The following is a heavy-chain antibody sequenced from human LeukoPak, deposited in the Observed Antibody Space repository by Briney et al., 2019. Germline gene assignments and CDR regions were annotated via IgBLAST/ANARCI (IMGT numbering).Heavy chain of an antibody. CDR1: GYTFTSYG. CDR3: ASTSAGRDDAFDI. V-gene: IGHV1-18*01. J-gene: IGHJ3*02. Sequence: VASVKVSCKASGYTFTSYGISWVRQAPGQGLEWMGWISAYNGNTNYAQKLQGRVTMTTDTSTSTAYMELRSLRSDDTAVYYCASTSAGRDDAFDIWGQGTMVTVSS. CDR2: ISAYNGNT. D-gene: IGHD6-13*01.